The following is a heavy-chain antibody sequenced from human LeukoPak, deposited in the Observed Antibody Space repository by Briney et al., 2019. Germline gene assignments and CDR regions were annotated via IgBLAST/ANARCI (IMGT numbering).Heavy chain of an antibody. J-gene: IGHJ4*02. V-gene: IGHV3-23*01. D-gene: IGHD2-15*01. CDR3: ARTYGSGSLDY. CDR2: ISGSGGRT. Sequence: PGGSLRLSCAASGFTFSSYAMSWVRQAPGKGLEWVSSISGSGGRTYHADSVQGRFTISRDNAKNSIYLQMNGLTAEDTAVYYCARTYGSGSLDYGGQGTLVTVSS. CDR1: GFTFSSYA.